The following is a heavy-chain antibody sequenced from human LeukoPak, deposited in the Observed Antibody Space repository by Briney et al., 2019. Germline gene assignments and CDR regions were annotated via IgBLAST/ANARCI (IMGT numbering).Heavy chain of an antibody. CDR3: ARDGGAYYDFWSGPRRYNWFDP. Sequence: SETLSLTCTVSGGSISSYYWSWIRQPPGKGLEWIGYIYYSGSTNYNPSLKSRVTISVDTSKNRFSLKLSSVTAADTAVYYCARDGGAYYDFWSGPRRYNWFDPWGQGTLVTVSS. D-gene: IGHD3-3*01. CDR2: IYYSGST. V-gene: IGHV4-59*01. J-gene: IGHJ5*02. CDR1: GGSISSYY.